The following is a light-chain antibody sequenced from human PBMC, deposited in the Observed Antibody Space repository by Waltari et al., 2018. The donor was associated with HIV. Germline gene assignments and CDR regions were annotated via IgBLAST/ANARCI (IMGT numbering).Light chain of an antibody. CDR1: SSDVGGYDY. V-gene: IGLV2-11*01. Sequence: QSALTQPRSVSGSPGQSVTISCTGTSSDVGGYDYVSWYQQHPGKAPKVIISDVSRRPSGVPDLFSASKSGNTASLTISGRQAADEADYFCCSYASNYILIFGGGTKLTVL. J-gene: IGLJ2*01. CDR2: DVS. CDR3: CSYASNYILI.